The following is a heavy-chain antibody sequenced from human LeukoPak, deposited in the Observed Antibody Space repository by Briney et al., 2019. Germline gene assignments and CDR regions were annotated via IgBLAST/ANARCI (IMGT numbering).Heavy chain of an antibody. CDR2: ISYDGSNK. CDR1: GFTFSSYA. D-gene: IGHD3-22*01. J-gene: IGHJ4*02. CDR3: ARDLYYDSSGYFLYYFDY. Sequence: PGGSLRLSCAASGFTFSSYAMHWVRQAPGKGLEWVAVISYDGSNKYYADSVKGRFTISRDNSKNTLYLQMNSLGAEDTAVYYCARDLYYDSSGYFLYYFDYWGQGTLVTVSS. V-gene: IGHV3-30*04.